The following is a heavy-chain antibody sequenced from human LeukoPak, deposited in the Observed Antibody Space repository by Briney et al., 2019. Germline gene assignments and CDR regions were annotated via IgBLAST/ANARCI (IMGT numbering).Heavy chain of an antibody. V-gene: IGHV3-30*18. CDR1: GFTFSSYG. Sequence: PGGSLRLSCAASGFTFSSYGMHWVRQAPGKGLEWVAVISYDGSNKYYADSVKGRFTISRDNSKNTLYPQMNSLRAEDTAVYYCAKWELHTPSIDYWGQGTLVTVSS. J-gene: IGHJ4*02. CDR2: ISYDGSNK. CDR3: AKWELHTPSIDY. D-gene: IGHD1-26*01.